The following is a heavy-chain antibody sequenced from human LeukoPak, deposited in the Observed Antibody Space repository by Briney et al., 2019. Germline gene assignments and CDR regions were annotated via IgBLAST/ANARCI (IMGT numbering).Heavy chain of an antibody. CDR3: AADPRVIGSYNY. CDR2: IVVGSGNT. CDR1: GFTFTSSA. J-gene: IGHJ4*02. V-gene: IGHV1-58*02. D-gene: IGHD1-26*01. Sequence: GTSVKVSCKSSGFTFTSSAMQWVRPARGQRLEWIGWIVVGSGNTNYAQKFQERVTITRDMSTSTAYMELSSLRSEDTAVYYCAADPRVIGSYNYWGQGTLVTVSS.